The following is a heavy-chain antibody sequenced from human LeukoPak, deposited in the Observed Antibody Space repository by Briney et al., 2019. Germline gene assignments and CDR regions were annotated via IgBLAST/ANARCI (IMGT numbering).Heavy chain of an antibody. CDR1: GFSFSGYG. D-gene: IGHD1-14*01. Sequence: GGSLRHSCAASGFSFSGYGMHWVRQSPGKGLEWVTFIRYDGSTKSYADSVKGRFTIARDNSKNTLYLQMNSLRAEDTAVYFCAKDYNNGFDYWGQGALVTVSS. V-gene: IGHV3-30*02. CDR2: IRYDGSTK. J-gene: IGHJ4*02. CDR3: AKDYNNGFDY.